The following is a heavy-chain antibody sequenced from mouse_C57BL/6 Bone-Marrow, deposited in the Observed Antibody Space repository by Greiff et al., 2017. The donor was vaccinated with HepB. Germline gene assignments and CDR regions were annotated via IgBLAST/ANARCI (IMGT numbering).Heavy chain of an antibody. CDR1: GYTFTNYW. Sequence: VQLQESGAELVRPGTSVKMSCKASGYTFTNYWIGWAKQRPGHGLEWIGDIYPGGGYTNYNEKFRGKATLTADKSSSTAYMQFSSLTSEDSAIYYCARAAAPWGDWYFDVWGTGTTVTVSS. CDR2: IYPGGGYT. J-gene: IGHJ1*03. V-gene: IGHV1-63*01. CDR3: ARAAAPWGDWYFDV.